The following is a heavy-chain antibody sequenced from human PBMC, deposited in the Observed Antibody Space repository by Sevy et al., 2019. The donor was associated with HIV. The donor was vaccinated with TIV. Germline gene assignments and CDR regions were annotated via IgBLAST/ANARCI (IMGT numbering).Heavy chain of an antibody. J-gene: IGHJ4*02. CDR2: ISTSGIKT. CDR3: AKEWTQLSDWYGELDY. Sequence: GGSLRLSCAASGFTFRNYAMSWVRQAPGKGLEWVSSISTSGIKTYYADSVKGRFTISRDNSKNTLYLQMNSLRADDTAVYYCAKEWTQLSDWYGELDYWGQGSLVTVSS. V-gene: IGHV3-23*01. CDR1: GFTFRNYA. D-gene: IGHD6-19*01.